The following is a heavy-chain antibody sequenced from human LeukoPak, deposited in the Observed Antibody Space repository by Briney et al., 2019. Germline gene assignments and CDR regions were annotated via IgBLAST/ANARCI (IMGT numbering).Heavy chain of an antibody. V-gene: IGHV4-39*01. CDR2: IYYRGST. CDR3: AGRRGIAARPRFIFDY. CDR1: GGSISSISYY. J-gene: IGHJ4*02. Sequence: SETLSLTCTVSGGSISSISYYWGWLRQPPGRGLEWIGSIYYRGSTYYNPSLKTRVTISVDTSQNQFSLKLRSVTAAETAVYYCAGRRGIAARPRFIFDYWGQGTLVTVSS. D-gene: IGHD6-6*01.